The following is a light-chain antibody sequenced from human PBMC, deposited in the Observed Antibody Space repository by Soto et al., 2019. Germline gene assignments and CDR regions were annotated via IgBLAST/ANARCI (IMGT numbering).Light chain of an antibody. CDR1: HTVVNDY. Sequence: VLTQSPGTVSLSPGERATLSCGASHTVVNDYLAWYQQRPGQAPRLLLYGVSRRATGIPDRFSGSGSGTDFTLPINRLEPEDFAVYYCQHLDKFGQGTKVDIK. V-gene: IGKV3-20*01. CDR2: GVS. CDR3: QHLDK. J-gene: IGKJ2*01.